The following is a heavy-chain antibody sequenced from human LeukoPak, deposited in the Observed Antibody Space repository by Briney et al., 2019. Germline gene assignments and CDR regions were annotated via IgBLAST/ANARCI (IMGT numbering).Heavy chain of an antibody. D-gene: IGHD1-7*01. Sequence: GASVKVSCKASGYTFTSYGISWVRQAPGQGLEWMGWISAYNGNTNYAQKLQGRVTMTTDTSTSTAYMELRSLRSDDTAVYYCAVTLGRITGTTFSDYWGQGTLVTVYS. J-gene: IGHJ4*02. CDR2: ISAYNGNT. V-gene: IGHV1-18*01. CDR3: AVTLGRITGTTFSDY. CDR1: GYTFTSYG.